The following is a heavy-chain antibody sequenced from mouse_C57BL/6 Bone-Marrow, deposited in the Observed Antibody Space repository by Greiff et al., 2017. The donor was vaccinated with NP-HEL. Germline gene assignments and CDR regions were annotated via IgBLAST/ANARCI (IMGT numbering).Heavy chain of an antibody. D-gene: IGHD3-1*01. V-gene: IGHV5-12*01. Sequence: EVQLVESGGGLVQPGGSLKLSCAASGFTFSDYYMYWVRQTPEKRLEWVAYISNGGGSTYYPDTVKGRFTISRDNAKNTLYLQMSRLKSEDTAMYYCARHDGLLDYWGQGTTLTVSS. CDR2: ISNGGGST. CDR3: ARHDGLLDY. J-gene: IGHJ2*01. CDR1: GFTFSDYY.